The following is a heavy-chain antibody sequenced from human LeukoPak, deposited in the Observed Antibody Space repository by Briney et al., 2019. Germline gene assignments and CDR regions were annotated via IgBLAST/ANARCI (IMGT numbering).Heavy chain of an antibody. Sequence: ASVKVSCKASGYTFTGYYMHWVRQAPGQRLEWMGWINPNSGGTNYAQKFQGWVTMTRDTSISTAYMELSRLRSDDTAVYYCARVGYSSGWNDAFDIWGQGTMVTVSS. V-gene: IGHV1-2*04. D-gene: IGHD6-19*01. CDR2: INPNSGGT. CDR1: GYTFTGYY. J-gene: IGHJ3*02. CDR3: ARVGYSSGWNDAFDI.